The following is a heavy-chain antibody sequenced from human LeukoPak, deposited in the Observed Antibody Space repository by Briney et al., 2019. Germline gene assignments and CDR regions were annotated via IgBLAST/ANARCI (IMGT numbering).Heavy chain of an antibody. Sequence: QSGGSLRLSCAASGFTFSSYAMHWVRQAPGKGLEWVSGISGSGGRTYYADSVKGRFTISRDNSKNTLYLQMNSLRVEDTALYYCAKDRGGVVVRAFDYWGQGTLVTVSS. CDR1: GFTFSSYA. CDR3: AKDRGGVVVRAFDY. D-gene: IGHD3-22*01. J-gene: IGHJ4*02. CDR2: ISGSGGRT. V-gene: IGHV3-23*01.